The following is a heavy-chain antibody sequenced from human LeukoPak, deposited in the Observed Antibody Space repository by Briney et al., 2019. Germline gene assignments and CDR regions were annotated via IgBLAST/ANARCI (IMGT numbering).Heavy chain of an antibody. CDR2: IYYSGST. CDR3: ARQGYFDWFIDY. J-gene: IGHJ4*02. CDR1: GGSISSSSYY. Sequence: SETLSLTCTVSGGSISSSSYYWGWIRQPPGKGLEWIGSIYYSGSTYYNPSLESRVTISVDTSKNQFSLKLSSVTAADTAVYYCARQGYFDWFIDYWGQGTLVTVSS. D-gene: IGHD3-9*01. V-gene: IGHV4-39*01.